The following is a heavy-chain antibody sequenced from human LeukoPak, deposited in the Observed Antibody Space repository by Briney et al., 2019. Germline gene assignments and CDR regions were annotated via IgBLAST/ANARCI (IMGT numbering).Heavy chain of an antibody. J-gene: IGHJ4*02. Sequence: SETLSPTCTVSGGSISRSNSYWGWIRRSPGTGLEWIGNIYSSGSTYYNPSLKSRVTISIDTSENQFSLKLSSVTAADTAVYYCARKREGPTTGIDSWGQGTLVTVSS. V-gene: IGHV4-39*07. CDR2: IYSSGST. CDR1: GGSISRSNSY. CDR3: ARKREGPTTGIDS. D-gene: IGHD1-26*01.